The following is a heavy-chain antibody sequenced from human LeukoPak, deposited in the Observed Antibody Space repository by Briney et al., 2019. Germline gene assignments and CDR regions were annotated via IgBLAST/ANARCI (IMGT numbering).Heavy chain of an antibody. Sequence: GGSLRLSCAASGFTFSSYAMNWVRQAPGKGLEWVSAIGGRGGSTYYADSVKGRFTISRDNSKNTLYLQMNSLRAEDTAVYYCASLLIPDIDYWGQGTLVTVSS. CDR1: GFTFSSYA. J-gene: IGHJ4*02. CDR3: ASLLIPDIDY. V-gene: IGHV3-23*01. CDR2: IGGRGGST. D-gene: IGHD3-16*01.